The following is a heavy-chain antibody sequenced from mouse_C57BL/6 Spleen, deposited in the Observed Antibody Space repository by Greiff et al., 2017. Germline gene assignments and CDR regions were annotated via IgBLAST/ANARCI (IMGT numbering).Heavy chain of an antibody. CDR3: ASSYGNFAWFAY. J-gene: IGHJ3*01. D-gene: IGHD2-1*01. V-gene: IGHV5-4*03. Sequence: EVMLVESGGGLVKPGGSLKLSCAASGFTFSSYAMSWVRQTPEKRLEWVATISDGGSYTYYPDNVKGRFTISRDNAKNNLYLQMSHLKAEDTAMYCCASSYGNFAWFAYWGQGTLVTVSA. CDR1: GFTFSSYA. CDR2: ISDGGSYT.